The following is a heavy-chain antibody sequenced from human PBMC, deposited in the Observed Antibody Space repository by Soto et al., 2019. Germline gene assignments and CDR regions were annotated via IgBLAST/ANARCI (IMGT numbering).Heavy chain of an antibody. Sequence: GASVKVPCKASGYSFNTYGISWVRQAPGQGLEWMGWINAGNGNTKYSQKFQGRVTITRDTSASTAYMELSSLRSEDTAVYYCARDRKQLGPYDYWGQGTLVTVSS. CDR3: ARDRKQLGPYDY. D-gene: IGHD6-13*01. CDR2: INAGNGNT. J-gene: IGHJ4*02. CDR1: GYSFNTYG. V-gene: IGHV1-3*01.